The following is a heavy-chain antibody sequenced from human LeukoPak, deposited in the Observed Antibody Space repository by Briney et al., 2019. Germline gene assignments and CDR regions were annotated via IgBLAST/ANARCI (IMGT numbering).Heavy chain of an antibody. J-gene: IGHJ4*02. CDR3: AGGPTTYYNFWSGPVFDY. D-gene: IGHD3-3*01. CDR1: GGSFSGYY. CDR2: INHSGPT. Sequence: PSETLSLTCAVYGGSFSGYYWSWIRQPPGKGLEWIGEINHSGPTNYNPSLKSRVTISVGTSKNQFSLNMSSVTAADTAVYYCAGGPTTYYNFWSGPVFDYWGQGTLVTVSS. V-gene: IGHV4-34*01.